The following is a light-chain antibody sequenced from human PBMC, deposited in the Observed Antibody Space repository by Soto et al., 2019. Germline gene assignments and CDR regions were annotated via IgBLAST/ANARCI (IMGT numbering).Light chain of an antibody. CDR1: QSISSY. J-gene: IGKJ1*01. CDR3: QQYNSYPWT. V-gene: IGKV1-39*01. Sequence: DIQMTQSPSSLSASGGDRITITCRASQSISSYLNWYQQKPGKAPKLLIYAASSLQSGVPSRFSGSGSGTDFTLTISSLQPDDFATYYCQQYNSYPWTFGHGNKVDIK. CDR2: AAS.